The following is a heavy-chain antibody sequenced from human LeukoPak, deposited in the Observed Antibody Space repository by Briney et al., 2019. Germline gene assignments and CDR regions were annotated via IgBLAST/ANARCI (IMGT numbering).Heavy chain of an antibody. V-gene: IGHV3-53*01. CDR1: GFTVSNTY. Sequence: PGGSLRLSCATSGFTVSNTYMSWVRQAPGKGLEWVSVIYDTGGTFYSDSVKGRFTISRDSPKNTLYLQMNSLRVDDTAVYYCTRDSSGPAFWGQGTLVTVSS. CDR2: IYDTGGT. CDR3: TRDSSGPAF. J-gene: IGHJ4*02. D-gene: IGHD6-19*01.